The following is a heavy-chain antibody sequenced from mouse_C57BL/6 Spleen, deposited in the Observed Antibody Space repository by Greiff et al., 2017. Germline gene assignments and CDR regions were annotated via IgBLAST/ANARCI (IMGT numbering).Heavy chain of an antibody. J-gene: IGHJ4*01. V-gene: IGHV1-82*01. D-gene: IGHD1-1*01. CDR3: ARRYGSSPYYAMDY. CDR1: GYAFSSSW. CDR2: IYPGDGDT. Sequence: VKLVESGPELVKPGASVKISCKASGYAFSSSWMNWVKQRPGKGLEWIGRIYPGDGDTNYNGKFKGKATLTADKSSSTAYMQLSSLTSEDSAVYFCARRYGSSPYYAMDYWGQGTSVTVSS.